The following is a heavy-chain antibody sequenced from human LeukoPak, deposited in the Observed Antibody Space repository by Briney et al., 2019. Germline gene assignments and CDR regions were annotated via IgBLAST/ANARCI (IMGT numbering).Heavy chain of an antibody. Sequence: KPGGSLRLSCAASGFIFSNYYLNWVRQAPGKGLEWVSCIHGSASYNYYADSVKGRFTISRDSAKNSLYLEMSSLRVEDTAVYYCSTSPSFGSSWYQFNYWGQGALVIVSS. V-gene: IGHV3-21*06. J-gene: IGHJ4*02. CDR3: STSPSFGSSWYQFNY. CDR2: IHGSASYN. D-gene: IGHD6-13*01. CDR1: GFIFSNYY.